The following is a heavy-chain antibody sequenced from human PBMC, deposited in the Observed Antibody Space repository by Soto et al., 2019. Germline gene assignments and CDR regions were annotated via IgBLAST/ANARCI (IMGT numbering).Heavy chain of an antibody. CDR3: ARGGSYGGNSEGEIDY. CDR2: IYSGGST. J-gene: IGHJ4*02. CDR1: GFTVSSNY. V-gene: IGHV3-66*01. D-gene: IGHD4-17*01. Sequence: EVQLVESGGGLVQPGGSLRLSCAASGFTVSSNYMSWVRQAPGKGLEWVSVIYSGGSTYYADSVKGRFTISRDNSKNTLYLQMNSLRAEDSAVYYCARGGSYGGNSEGEIDYWGQGTLVTVSS.